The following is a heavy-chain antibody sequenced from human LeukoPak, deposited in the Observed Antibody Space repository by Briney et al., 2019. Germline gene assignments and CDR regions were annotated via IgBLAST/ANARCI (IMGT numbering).Heavy chain of an antibody. CDR1: GFTFSSDR. CDR2: IYSGSDYI. CDR3: ARDLPVSGAYHQFDS. J-gene: IGHJ4*02. D-gene: IGHD4/OR15-4a*01. V-gene: IGHV3-21*01. Sequence: GGSLRLSCVASGFTFSSDRMNWVCQAPGKGLEWVSTIYSGSDYIYYAGSVKGRFTISRDNAKNSLYLQMNSLRAEDTAIYYCARDLPVSGAYHQFDSWGQGTLVTVSS.